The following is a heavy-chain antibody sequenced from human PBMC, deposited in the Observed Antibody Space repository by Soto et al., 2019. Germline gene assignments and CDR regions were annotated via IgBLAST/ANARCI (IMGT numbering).Heavy chain of an antibody. CDR1: GFTFSSYS. CDR2: ISSSSSYI. CDR3: ARDHGDSVYYGMDI. V-gene: IGHV3-21*01. Sequence: GGSLRLSCAASGFTFSSYSMNWVRQAPGKGLEWVSSISSSSSYIYYADSVKGRFTISRDNAKNSLYLQINSLRAEDTAVYYCARDHGDSVYYGMDIWGQGTTVTVSS. D-gene: IGHD4-17*01. J-gene: IGHJ6*02.